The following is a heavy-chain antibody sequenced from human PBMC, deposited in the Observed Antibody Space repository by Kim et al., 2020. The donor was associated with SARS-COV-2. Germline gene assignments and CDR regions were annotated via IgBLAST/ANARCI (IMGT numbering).Heavy chain of an antibody. CDR2: IIPIFGTA. D-gene: IGHD3-3*01. J-gene: IGHJ6*02. V-gene: IGHV1-69*13. Sequence: SVKVSCKASGGTFSSYAISWVRQAPGQGLEWMGGIIPIFGTANYAQKFQGRVTITADESTSTAYMELSSLRSEDTAVYYCARAQGSGYPNENYYYYGMDVWGQGTTVTVSS. CDR3: ARAQGSGYPNENYYYYGMDV. CDR1: GGTFSSYA.